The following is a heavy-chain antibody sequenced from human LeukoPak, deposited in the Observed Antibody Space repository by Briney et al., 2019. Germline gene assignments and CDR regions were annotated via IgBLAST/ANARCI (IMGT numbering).Heavy chain of an antibody. Sequence: ASVKVSCKASGYTFTSYGISWVRQAPGQGLEWMGWISGYNGNTNYAQKLQDRVTMTTDTSTSTAYMELRSLRSDDTAVYYCARDEAWVAGTRGWLEPWGRGTLVPVSS. CDR3: ARDEAWVAGTRGWLEP. CDR2: ISGYNGNT. J-gene: IGHJ5*02. D-gene: IGHD6-19*01. CDR1: GYTFTSYG. V-gene: IGHV1-18*04.